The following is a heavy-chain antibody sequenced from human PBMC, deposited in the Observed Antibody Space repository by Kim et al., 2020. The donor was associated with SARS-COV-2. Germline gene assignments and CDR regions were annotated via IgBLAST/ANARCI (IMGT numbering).Heavy chain of an antibody. CDR1: GFTFGDYA. CDR2: ISWNSGSI. V-gene: IGHV3-9*01. D-gene: IGHD3-22*01. J-gene: IGHJ3*02. Sequence: GGSLRLSCAASGFTFGDYAMHWVRQAPGKGLEWVSGISWNSGSIGYADSVKGRFTISRDNAKNSLYLQMNSLRAEDTALYYCAKDILAFGYYDSSGPKDAFDIWGQGTMVTVSS. CDR3: AKDILAFGYYDSSGPKDAFDI.